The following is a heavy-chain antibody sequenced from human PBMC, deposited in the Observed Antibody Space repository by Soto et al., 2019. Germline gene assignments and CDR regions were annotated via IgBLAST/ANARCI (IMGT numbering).Heavy chain of an antibody. CDR1: GYRFTNYW. CDR2: IYPGDSDT. CDR3: GTDYYSNTNCDAFDF. J-gene: IGHJ5*01. Sequence: PGESLKISCKGSGYRFTNYWIGWVRQMPGKGLEWMGIIYPGDSDTRYSPSFQGQVTISADKSINTAYLQWSSLKASDTAMYYCGTDYYSNTNCDAFDFWGQGALVTVSS. V-gene: IGHV5-51*01. D-gene: IGHD2-2*01.